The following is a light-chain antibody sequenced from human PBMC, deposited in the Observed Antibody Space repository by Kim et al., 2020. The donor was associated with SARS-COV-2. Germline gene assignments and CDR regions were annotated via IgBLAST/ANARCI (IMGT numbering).Light chain of an antibody. Sequence: QTVVTQEPSFSVSPGGTVTLTCGLSSGSVSTRCYPSWYQQTPGQAPRPLIYNTNIRSSGVPYRFSGSILGIKAALTITGAQADDETDYYCVINMGGGISVFGGGTQLTVL. CDR3: VINMGGGISV. J-gene: IGLJ2*01. CDR2: NTN. V-gene: IGLV8-61*01. CDR1: SGSVSTRCY.